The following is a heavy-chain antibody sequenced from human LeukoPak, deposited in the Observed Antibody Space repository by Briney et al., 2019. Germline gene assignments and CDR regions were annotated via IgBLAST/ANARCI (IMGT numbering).Heavy chain of an antibody. Sequence: TGGSLRLSCAASGFTFSSYAMSWVRQAPGKGLEWVSSISGSGGSTYYADSVKGRFTISRDNSKNTLYLQMNSLRVEDTAVYYCAKPTRGASGSYYKNPPAYWGQGTLVTVSS. V-gene: IGHV3-23*01. D-gene: IGHD3-10*01. CDR1: GFTFSSYA. CDR3: AKPTRGASGSYYKNPPAY. J-gene: IGHJ4*02. CDR2: ISGSGGST.